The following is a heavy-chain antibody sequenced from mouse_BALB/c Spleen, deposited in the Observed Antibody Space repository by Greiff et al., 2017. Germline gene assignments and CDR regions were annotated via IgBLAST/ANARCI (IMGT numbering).Heavy chain of an antibody. V-gene: IGHV1-80*01. CDR2: IYPGDGDT. D-gene: IGHD2-4*01. CDR3: ARRRGDYDAWFAY. Sequence: QVQLQQSGAELVRPGSSVKISCKASGYAFSSYWMNWVKQRPGQGLEWIGQIYPGDGDTNYNGKFKGKATLTADKSSSTAYMQLSSLTSEDSAVYFCARRRGDYDAWFAYWGQGTLVTVSA. J-gene: IGHJ3*01. CDR1: GYAFSSYW.